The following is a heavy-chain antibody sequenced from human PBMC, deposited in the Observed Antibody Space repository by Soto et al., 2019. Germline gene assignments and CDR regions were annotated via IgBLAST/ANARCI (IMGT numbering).Heavy chain of an antibody. CDR3: ARTELSSSNPWRLKFCTGSNCYSPRPEGRDWFDP. D-gene: IGHD2-15*01. V-gene: IGHV3-30*03. CDR2: ISYDGSSK. Sequence: GGSLRLSCAASGFTFSNDGMYWVRQAPGKGLEWVAFISYDGSSKFYADPMKGRHTISRDNSKNTLYLQMNSLRAEDTAVYYCARTELSSSNPWRLKFCTGSNCYSPRPEGRDWFDPWGQGTLVTVS. J-gene: IGHJ5*02. CDR1: GFTFSNDG.